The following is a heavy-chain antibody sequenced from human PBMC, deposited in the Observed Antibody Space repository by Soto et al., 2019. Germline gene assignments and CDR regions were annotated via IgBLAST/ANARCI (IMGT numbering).Heavy chain of an antibody. J-gene: IGHJ6*03. D-gene: IGHD2-2*01. Sequence: PSETLSLTCTVSGGSISSYYWSWIRQPPGKGLEWIGYIYYSGSTNYNPSLKSRVTISVDTSKNQFSLKLSSVTAADTAVYYCARFYEEYQLLSYYYYYYMDVWGKGTTFTVSS. CDR2: IYYSGST. CDR3: ARFYEEYQLLSYYYYYYMDV. V-gene: IGHV4-59*08. CDR1: GGSISSYY.